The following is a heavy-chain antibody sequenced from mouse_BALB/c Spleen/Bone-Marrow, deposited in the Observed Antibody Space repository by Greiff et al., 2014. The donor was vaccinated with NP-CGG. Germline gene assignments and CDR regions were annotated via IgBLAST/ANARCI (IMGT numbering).Heavy chain of an antibody. CDR2: IDPSDSYT. V-gene: IGHV1S127*01. Sequence: VKLQESGAELVKPGASVKMSCKASGYTFTSYWMHWVKQRPGQGLEWIGVIDPSDSYTSYNQKFKGKATLTVDTSSSTAYMQRSSLTSEDSAVYYCTRRGYYAMDYWGQGTSVTVSS. CDR3: TRRGYYAMDY. J-gene: IGHJ4*01. CDR1: GYTFTSYW.